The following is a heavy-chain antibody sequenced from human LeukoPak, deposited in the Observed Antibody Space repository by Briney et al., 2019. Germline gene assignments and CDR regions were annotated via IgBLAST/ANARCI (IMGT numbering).Heavy chain of an antibody. CDR1: GGSISSSSDY. Sequence: SETLSLTCTVSGGSISSSSDYWGWIRQPPGKGLEWIGSIYYSGSTYYNPSLKSRVTISVDTSKNQFSLKLSSVTAADTAVYYCASGDYYYMDVWGQRDHGHRLL. CDR2: IYYSGST. V-gene: IGHV4-39*01. J-gene: IGHJ6*03. CDR3: ASGDYYYMDV.